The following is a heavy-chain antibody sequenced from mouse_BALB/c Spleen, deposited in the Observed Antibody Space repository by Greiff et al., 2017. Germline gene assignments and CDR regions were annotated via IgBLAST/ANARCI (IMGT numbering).Heavy chain of an antibody. CDR1: GFTFSSYA. CDR3: ARFTTVEAMDY. J-gene: IGHJ4*01. CDR2: ISSGGSYT. D-gene: IGHD1-1*01. Sequence: EVQLVESGGGLVKPGGSLKLSCAASGFTFSSYAMSWVRQSPEKRLEWVAEISSGGSYTYYPDTVTGRFTISRDNAKNTLYLEMSSLRSEDTAMYYCARFTTVEAMDYWGQGTSVTVSS. V-gene: IGHV5-9-4*01.